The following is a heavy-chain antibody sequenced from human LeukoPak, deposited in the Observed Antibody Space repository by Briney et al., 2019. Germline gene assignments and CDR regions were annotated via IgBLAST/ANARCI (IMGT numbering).Heavy chain of an antibody. CDR1: GGTFSSYA. D-gene: IGHD2-2*01. Sequence: ASVKVSCKASGGTFSSYAISWVRQAPGQGLEWMGWINPNSGGTNYAQKFQGRVTMTRDTSISTAYMELSRLRSDDTAVYYCAVVVPADAFDIWGQGTMVTVSS. CDR3: AVVVPADAFDI. V-gene: IGHV1-2*02. CDR2: INPNSGGT. J-gene: IGHJ3*02.